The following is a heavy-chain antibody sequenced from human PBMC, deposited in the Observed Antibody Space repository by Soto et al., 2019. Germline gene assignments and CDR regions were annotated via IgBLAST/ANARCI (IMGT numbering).Heavy chain of an antibody. Sequence: EVELVESGGGLVKPGGSLTLSCAASGFTFRTYYMIWVRQAPGKGLEWVSSISAGSSNIYYAPSVKGRFTISRDNAKNALYLQINSLRAEDTAVYYCARQYPSSSRHFYHWGQGTLVTVSS. D-gene: IGHD6-6*01. V-gene: IGHV3-21*01. J-gene: IGHJ4*02. CDR3: ARQYPSSSRHFYH. CDR2: ISAGSSNI. CDR1: GFTFRTYY.